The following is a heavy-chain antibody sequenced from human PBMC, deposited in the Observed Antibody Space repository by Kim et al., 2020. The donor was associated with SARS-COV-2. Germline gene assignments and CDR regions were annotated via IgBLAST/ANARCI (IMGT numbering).Heavy chain of an antibody. Sequence: GGSLRLSCAASGFTFSSYAMHWVRQAPGKGLEWVAVISYDGSNKYYADSVKGRFTISRDNSKNTLYLQMNSLRAEDTAVYYCARGVGDYPHCYWGQGTLVTVSS. D-gene: IGHD4-17*01. J-gene: IGHJ4*02. CDR1: GFTFSSYA. CDR3: ARGVGDYPHCY. V-gene: IGHV3-30*04. CDR2: ISYDGSNK.